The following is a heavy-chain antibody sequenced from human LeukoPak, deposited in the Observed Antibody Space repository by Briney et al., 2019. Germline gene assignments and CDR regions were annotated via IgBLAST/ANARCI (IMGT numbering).Heavy chain of an antibody. V-gene: IGHV1-69*13. D-gene: IGHD2-15*01. CDR1: GGIFSTYA. J-gene: IGHJ6*02. CDR2: IIPIFGTA. Sequence: GASVKVSCKASGGIFSTYAISWVRQAPGQGLEWMGGIIPIFGTANYAQKFQGRVTITADESTSTAYMELSSLRSEDTAVYYCARGPPGYCSGGSCYFEGYYYGMDVWGQRTTVTVSS. CDR3: ARGPPGYCSGGSCYFEGYYYGMDV.